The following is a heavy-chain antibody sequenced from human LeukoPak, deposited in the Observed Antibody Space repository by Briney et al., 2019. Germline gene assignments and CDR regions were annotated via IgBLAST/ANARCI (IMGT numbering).Heavy chain of an antibody. V-gene: IGHV3-15*01. CDR3: TRPLGGIDIFDY. D-gene: IGHD2-15*01. CDR2: IQTETDGGAA. J-gene: IGHJ4*02. CDR1: GFTFINAY. Sequence: GGSLRLSCKASGFTFINAYMTWVRQAPGKGLEWVGRIQTETDGGAADYAAPVKGRFTISRDDSQNTVYLQMNSLTIEDTGVYYCTRPLGGIDIFDYWGQGALVSVSS.